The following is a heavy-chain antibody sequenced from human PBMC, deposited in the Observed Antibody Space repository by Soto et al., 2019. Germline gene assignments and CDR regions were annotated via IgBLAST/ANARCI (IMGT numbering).Heavy chain of an antibody. CDR2: IRTDGSSP. CDR3: AAGLGYGFSLHDY. V-gene: IGHV3-74*01. Sequence: EVQLVESGGGLVQPGGSLRLSCAASGLTFLNYWIHWVRQAPGKGREWVSRIRTDGSSPRYADYVEGRFTIPRDDAKNTVYLQMNTLRAEDTAGYYWAAGLGYGFSLHDYWGQGTLVTVSA. J-gene: IGHJ4*02. D-gene: IGHD5-18*01. CDR1: GLTFLNYW.